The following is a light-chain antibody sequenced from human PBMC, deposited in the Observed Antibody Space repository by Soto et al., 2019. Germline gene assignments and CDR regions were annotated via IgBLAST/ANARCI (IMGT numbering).Light chain of an antibody. J-gene: IGKJ4*01. V-gene: IGKV3-20*01. Sequence: VLTQSPGTLSLSPGERATLSCRASQSVSRNYLAWYQKKPGQAPRLLIYDASSRATGIPDRFSGSGSGTDFTLTISRLEPEDFAVYYCQQYGSSPLTFGGGTKVDIK. CDR3: QQYGSSPLT. CDR2: DAS. CDR1: QSVSRNY.